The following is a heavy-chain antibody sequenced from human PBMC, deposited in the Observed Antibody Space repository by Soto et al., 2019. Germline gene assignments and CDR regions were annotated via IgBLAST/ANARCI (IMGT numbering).Heavy chain of an antibody. V-gene: IGHV5-51*01. D-gene: IGHD3-22*01. CDR1: GYSFTSYW. J-gene: IGHJ4*02. CDR3: ARHYYYDSSGYSPSYFDY. CDR2: IYPGDSDT. Sequence: ESLKISCKGSGYSFTSYWIGWVRQIPGKGLEWMGIIYPGDSDTRYSPPFQGQVTISADKSISTAYLQWSSLKASDTAMYYCARHYYYDSSGYSPSYFDYWGQGTLVTVSS.